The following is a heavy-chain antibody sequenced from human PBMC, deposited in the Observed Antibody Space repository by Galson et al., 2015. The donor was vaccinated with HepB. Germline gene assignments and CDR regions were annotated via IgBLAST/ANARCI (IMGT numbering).Heavy chain of an antibody. Sequence: SETLSLTCTVSGGSISGRSYSWGWIRQPPGKGLEWIGSIYYSGSTYSNPSLKIRVTMSADTSKNKFSLKLSSVTAADMGVYYCARHLRGYGSSPSFHSDYWGQGTLVTVSS. CDR2: IYYSGST. CDR3: ARHLRGYGSSPSFHSDY. D-gene: IGHD2-2*01. J-gene: IGHJ4*02. CDR1: GGSISGRSYS. V-gene: IGHV4-39*01.